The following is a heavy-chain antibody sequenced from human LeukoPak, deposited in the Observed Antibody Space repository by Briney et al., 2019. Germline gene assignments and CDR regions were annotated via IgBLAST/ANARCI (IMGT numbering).Heavy chain of an antibody. CDR3: ARPSTYYYNSSGHGAFDI. J-gene: IGHJ3*02. V-gene: IGHV4-39*07. CDR2: IYYSGST. Sequence: SETLSLTCTVSGGSISSSSYYWGWIRQPPGKGLEWIGSIYYSGSTYYNPSLKSRVTISVDTSKNQFSLKLSSVTAADTAVYYCARPSTYYYNSSGHGAFDIWGQGTMVTVSS. D-gene: IGHD3-22*01. CDR1: GGSISSSSYY.